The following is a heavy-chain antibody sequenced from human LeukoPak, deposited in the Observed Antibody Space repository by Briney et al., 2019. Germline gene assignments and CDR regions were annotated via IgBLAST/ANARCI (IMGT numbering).Heavy chain of an antibody. CDR1: GDSIRNYY. J-gene: IGHJ2*01. CDR2: IHYSGNT. D-gene: IGHD4-17*01. CDR3: ARAGGVTTAPLDLDI. Sequence: SETLSLTCSVSGDSIRNYYWSWIRQPPGKGLEWVGHIHYSGNTDYNPSLKSRVTISLDVSKNQLFLKLNSVTAADTAVYYCARAGGVTTAPLDLDIWGRGTQVTVSA. V-gene: IGHV4-59*01.